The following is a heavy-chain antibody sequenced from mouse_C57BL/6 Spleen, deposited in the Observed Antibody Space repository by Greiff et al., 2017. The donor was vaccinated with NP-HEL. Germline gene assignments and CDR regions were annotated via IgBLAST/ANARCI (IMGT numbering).Heavy chain of an antibody. D-gene: IGHD1-1*01. Sequence: EVQLQQSGPELVKPGASVKIPCKASGYTFTDYNMDWVKQSHGKSLEWIGDINPNNGGTIYNQKFKGKATLTVDKSSSTAYMELRSLTSEDTAVYYCARRWYYGSSPYWYFDVWGTGTTVTVSS. CDR1: GYTFTDYN. J-gene: IGHJ1*03. V-gene: IGHV1-18*01. CDR3: ARRWYYGSSPYWYFDV. CDR2: INPNNGGT.